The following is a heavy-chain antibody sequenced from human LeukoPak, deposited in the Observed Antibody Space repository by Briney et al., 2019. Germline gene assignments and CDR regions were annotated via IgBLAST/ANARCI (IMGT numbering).Heavy chain of an antibody. Sequence: SETLSLTCAVYGGSFSGYYWSWIRQPPGKGLEWIGEINHSGSTNYNPSLKSRVTISVDTSKNLFSLKLSSVTAADTAVYYCARGGVVTHHGAFDIWGQGTMVTVSS. V-gene: IGHV4-34*01. J-gene: IGHJ3*02. CDR2: INHSGST. CDR1: GGSFSGYY. CDR3: ARGGVVTHHGAFDI. D-gene: IGHD4-23*01.